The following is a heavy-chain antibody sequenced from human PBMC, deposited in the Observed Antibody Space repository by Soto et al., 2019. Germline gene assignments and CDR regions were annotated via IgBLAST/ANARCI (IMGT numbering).Heavy chain of an antibody. CDR2: VSHDGRKT. Sequence: VQLVESGGGVVQPGRSLRLSCAASGFTFSDYAMHWVRQAPGKGLEWVAVVSHDGRKTHYADSVQGRFTISRDSSKNRVSLEMTSLRAEDTAVYYCAKGGRQWLVTSDFNYWGQGALVTVSS. CDR3: AKGGRQWLVTSDFNY. J-gene: IGHJ4*02. V-gene: IGHV3-30*18. D-gene: IGHD6-19*01. CDR1: GFTFSDYA.